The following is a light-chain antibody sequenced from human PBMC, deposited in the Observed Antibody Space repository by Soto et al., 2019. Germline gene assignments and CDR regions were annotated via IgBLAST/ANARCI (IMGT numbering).Light chain of an antibody. CDR1: QTVTRS. CDR3: QQFHSSPMT. CDR2: AAS. Sequence: DIHVTRSPVTLSVSEVEIGTMSFMASQTVTRSLAWYQQKPGQAPKPLIYAASTLPSGVPSRFSGSGSGTEFTLTISSLQPEDFATYYCQQFHSSPMTFGHGTKVDI. V-gene: IGKV1-5*01. J-gene: IGKJ3*01.